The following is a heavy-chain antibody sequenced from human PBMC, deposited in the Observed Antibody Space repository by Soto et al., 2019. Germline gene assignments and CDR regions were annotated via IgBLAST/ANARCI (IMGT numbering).Heavy chain of an antibody. CDR1: GYSFTSYW. J-gene: IGHJ3*02. V-gene: IGHV5-10-1*01. CDR2: IDPSDSYT. Sequence: PGESLRISCKGAGYSFTSYWISWVRQMPGKGLEWMGRIDPSDSYTNYSPSFQGHVTISADKSISTAYLQWSSLKASDTAMYYCARELIVVVPAAIMAFDIWGQGTMVTVS. CDR3: ARELIVVVPAAIMAFDI. D-gene: IGHD2-2*01.